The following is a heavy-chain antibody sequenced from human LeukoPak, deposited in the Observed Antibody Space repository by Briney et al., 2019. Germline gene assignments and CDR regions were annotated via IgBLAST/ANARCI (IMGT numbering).Heavy chain of an antibody. Sequence: ASVKVSCKVSGYTLTELSMHWVRQAPGKGLEWMGGFEPDDGETIYAQKFQGRVTMTGDTSTDTAYMELSSLRSEDTAVYYCATVEAEGFFDYWGQGTLVTVSS. D-gene: IGHD6-13*01. V-gene: IGHV1-24*01. CDR3: ATVEAEGFFDY. CDR2: FEPDDGET. J-gene: IGHJ4*02. CDR1: GYTLTELS.